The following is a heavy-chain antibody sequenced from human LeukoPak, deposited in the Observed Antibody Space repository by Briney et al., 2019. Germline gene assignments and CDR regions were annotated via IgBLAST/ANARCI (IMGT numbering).Heavy chain of an antibody. Sequence: GGSLRLSCAASRLIVSSNYMAWVRQAPGKGLEWVSVIYSGGNTYYADSVKGRFTISRDNSKNTLYLQMNSLRAEDTAVYYCARDQGWFDPWGLGTLVTVSS. V-gene: IGHV3-66*01. CDR1: RLIVSSNY. CDR3: ARDQGWFDP. CDR2: IYSGGNT. J-gene: IGHJ5*02.